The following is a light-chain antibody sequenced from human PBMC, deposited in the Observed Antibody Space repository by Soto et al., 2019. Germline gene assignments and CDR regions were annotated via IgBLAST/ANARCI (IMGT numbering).Light chain of an antibody. CDR3: QSFDSSMDGWV. J-gene: IGLJ3*02. CDR2: ANT. Sequence: QSVLTQPPSVSGAPGQRVTISGTGSSSNIGAGHDVHWYQQIPETAPRLLVSANTNRPSGVPDRFSGSNSGTSASLAITGLQAEDEADYYCQSFDSSMDGWVFGGGTKVTVL. CDR1: SSNIGAGHD. V-gene: IGLV1-40*01.